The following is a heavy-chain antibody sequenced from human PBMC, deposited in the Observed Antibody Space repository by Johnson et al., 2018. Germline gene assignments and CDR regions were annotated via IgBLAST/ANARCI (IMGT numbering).Heavy chain of an antibody. CDR2: ISSSSSYI. V-gene: IGHV3-21*01. Sequence: QLLESGGGLVKPGGSLRLSCAASGFTFSSYSMNWVRQAPGKGLEWVSSISSSSSYIYYADSVRGRLPISRDNAKNSLYLQMNSLRAEDTAVYYCARDRQNRAARLRYYYYGMDVWGQGTTVTVSS. D-gene: IGHD6-6*01. CDR1: GFTFSSYS. J-gene: IGHJ6*02. CDR3: ARDRQNRAARLRYYYYGMDV.